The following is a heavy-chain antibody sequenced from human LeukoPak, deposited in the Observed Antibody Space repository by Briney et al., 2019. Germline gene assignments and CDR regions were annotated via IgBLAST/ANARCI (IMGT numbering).Heavy chain of an antibody. CDR2: IWYDGSKK. J-gene: IGHJ4*02. CDR1: GFSFSSYG. CDR3: AKTPSARNPLSYLDY. D-gene: IGHD6-6*01. Sequence: GGSLRLSCAASGFSFSSYGMHWVRQAPGKGLEWGAFIWYDGSKKYYADSVKGRFTISRDNDKNTLFLQMNSLRADETTVYYCAKTPSARNPLSYLDYWGQGTLVTVSS. V-gene: IGHV3-30*02.